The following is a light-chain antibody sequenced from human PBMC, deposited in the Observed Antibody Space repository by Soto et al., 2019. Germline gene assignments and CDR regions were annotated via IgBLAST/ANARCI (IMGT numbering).Light chain of an antibody. V-gene: IGLV2-14*01. CDR1: SSDIGGHNY. CDR3: SSYTTIKTVV. Sequence: QSALTQPASVSGSPGQSITVSCTGTSSDIGGHNYVSWYQQHPGKVPKLIIYEVSNRPSGISDRFSGFKSANTAYLTISGVQPEDEADYHCSSYTTIKTVVFGGGTKLTVL. CDR2: EVS. J-gene: IGLJ2*01.